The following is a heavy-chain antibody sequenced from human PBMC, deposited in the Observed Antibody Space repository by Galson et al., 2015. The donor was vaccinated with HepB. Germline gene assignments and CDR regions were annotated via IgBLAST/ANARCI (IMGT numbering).Heavy chain of an antibody. J-gene: IGHJ4*02. CDR2: ISINSGTI. Sequence: SLRLSCAASGFSLSNYGMNWVRRAPGESLEWGLDISINSGTIYYADSVKGRFTISRDNAKNSLYLQMNNLRADDSALYHCTRGFRSSGHTDYWGQGALVTVSS. V-gene: IGHV3-48*01. CDR3: TRGFRSSGHTDY. CDR1: GFSLSNYG. D-gene: IGHD3-22*01.